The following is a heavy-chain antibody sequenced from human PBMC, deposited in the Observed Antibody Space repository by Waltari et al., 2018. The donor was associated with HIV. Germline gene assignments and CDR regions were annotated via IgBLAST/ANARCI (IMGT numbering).Heavy chain of an antibody. CDR2: INRSGGT. Sequence: QVQLQQWGAGLLKPSETLSLTCAVYGGSLRKSFGTYFWTWIRQSPGKGLEWIGEINRSGGTNYNPSFWSRATISVDTSKNQFSLRLSSVTAADTAVYYCSSRNYRVGDFFDPWGRGTPVTVSS. CDR1: GGSLRKSFGTYF. V-gene: IGHV4-34*01. D-gene: IGHD3-10*01. CDR3: SSRNYRVGDFFDP. J-gene: IGHJ5*02.